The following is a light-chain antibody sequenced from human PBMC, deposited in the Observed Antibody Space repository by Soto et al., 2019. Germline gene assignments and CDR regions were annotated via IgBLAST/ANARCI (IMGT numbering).Light chain of an antibody. Sequence: QSALTQPRSVSRSPGQSVTISCTRTSSDVGAYNYVSWYQHHPGKAPKVMIYDVSERPSGVPDRFSGSKSDNKASLTISGLQAEDEADYYCCSYAGSYSWVFGGGTKLTVL. CDR1: SSDVGAYNY. CDR3: CSYAGSYSWV. CDR2: DVS. V-gene: IGLV2-11*01. J-gene: IGLJ3*02.